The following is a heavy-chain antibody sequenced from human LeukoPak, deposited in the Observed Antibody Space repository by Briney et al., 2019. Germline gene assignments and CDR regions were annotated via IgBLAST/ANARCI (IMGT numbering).Heavy chain of an antibody. V-gene: IGHV3-43*01. CDR3: AKEVDCPSDCLFFHS. CDR2: ITRSGHT. Sequence: PGGSLRLSWAASGFTLDTFTIDWVRQTAGKCLEWDSFITRSGHTFYADSVKGRFTISRDNSRNSVFLQMNSLRPEDTALYHCAKEVDCPSDCLFFHSWGQGTLVTVSS. J-gene: IGHJ4*02. CDR1: GFTLDTFT. D-gene: IGHD2-21*02.